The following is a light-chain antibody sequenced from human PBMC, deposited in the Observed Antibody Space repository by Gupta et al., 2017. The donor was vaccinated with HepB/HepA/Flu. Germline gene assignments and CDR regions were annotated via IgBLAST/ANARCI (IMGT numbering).Light chain of an antibody. V-gene: IGKV1-39*01. CDR3: QQSYSTPLLT. CDR2: AAS. Sequence: DIQLTQSPSSLSASVGDRVTITCRASQSISSYLNWYQQKPGKAPKLLIYAASSFQSGVPSRFSGSGSGTDFTLTISSRQPEDFATYYGQQSYSTPLLTFGGGTKVEIK. J-gene: IGKJ4*01. CDR1: QSISSY.